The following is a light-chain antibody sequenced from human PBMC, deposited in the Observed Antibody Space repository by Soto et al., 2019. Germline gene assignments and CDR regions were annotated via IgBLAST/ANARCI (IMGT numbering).Light chain of an antibody. CDR2: KAS. V-gene: IGKV1-5*03. Sequence: DIQMTQSPSTLSASVGDRVTITCRASQSISSWLAWYQQKPGKAPKPLIYKASSLESGVPSSFSGSVTGTGFTLTISSLQPDDFANYDCQQYNSYSWTIGESTKVEIK. J-gene: IGKJ1*01. CDR1: QSISSW. CDR3: QQYNSYSWT.